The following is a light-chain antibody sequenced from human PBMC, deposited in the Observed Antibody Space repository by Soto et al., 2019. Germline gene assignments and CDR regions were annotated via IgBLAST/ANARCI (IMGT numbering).Light chain of an antibody. J-gene: IGKJ2*01. Sequence: DIVMTQSPDSLAVSLGERATINCKSSQSVLYSSNNKNYLAWYQQRPGQPPKLLIYWASTRESGVPDRISGSGSGTAFTLTITSLQAEDVAVYYCQQYESTPPTFGQGTKLEIK. CDR2: WAS. V-gene: IGKV4-1*01. CDR1: QSVLYSSNNKNY. CDR3: QQYESTPPT.